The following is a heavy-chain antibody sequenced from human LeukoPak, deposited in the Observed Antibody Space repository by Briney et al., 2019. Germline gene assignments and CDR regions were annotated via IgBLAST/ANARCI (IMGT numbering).Heavy chain of an antibody. CDR2: IYDSGST. D-gene: IGHD5/OR15-5a*01. Sequence: SETLSLTCAVSGYSISSGYYWGWIRQPPGKGLEWIGNIYDSGSTYFNPSLKSRVTISVDTSKNQFSLKLNSVTAADTAVYYCARGRGRSPLWLVSTPLYFDYWGQGTLVTVSS. CDR1: GYSISSGYY. J-gene: IGHJ4*02. CDR3: ARGRGRSPLWLVSTPLYFDY. V-gene: IGHV4-38-2*01.